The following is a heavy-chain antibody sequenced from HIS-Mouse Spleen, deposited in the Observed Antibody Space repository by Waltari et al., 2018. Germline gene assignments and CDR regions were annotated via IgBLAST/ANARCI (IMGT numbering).Heavy chain of an antibody. V-gene: IGHV1-8*01. CDR3: ARGLTGDLDY. D-gene: IGHD7-27*01. CDR2: MNPNSGNT. J-gene: IGHJ4*02. Sequence: QVQLVHPGAEVKKPGASVKVSCKDPGYTFPRYDINGVRQATGQGLEWMGWMNPNSGNTGYAQKFQGRVTMTRNTSISTAYMELSSLRSEDTAVYYCARGLTGDLDYWGQGTLVTVSS. CDR1: GYTFPRYD.